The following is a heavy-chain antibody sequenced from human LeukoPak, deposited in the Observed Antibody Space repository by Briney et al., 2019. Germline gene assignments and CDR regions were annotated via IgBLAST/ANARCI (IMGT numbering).Heavy chain of an antibody. CDR2: IYHSGST. J-gene: IGHJ5*02. CDR1: GGSISSSNW. D-gene: IGHD3-10*01. CDR3: ARGATMVRGVISWFDP. V-gene: IGHV4-4*02. Sequence: PSGTLSLTCAVSGGSISSSNWWSWVRQPPGKGLEWIGEIYHSGSTNYNPSLKSRVTISVDTSKNQFSLKLSSVTAADTAVYYCARGATMVRGVISWFDPWGQGTLVTVSS.